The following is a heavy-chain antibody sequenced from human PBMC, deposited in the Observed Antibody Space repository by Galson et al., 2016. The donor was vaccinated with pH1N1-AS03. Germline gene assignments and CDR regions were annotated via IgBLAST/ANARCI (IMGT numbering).Heavy chain of an antibody. V-gene: IGHV3-23*01. J-gene: IGHJ5*02. CDR3: ARGSGSPHWFDP. CDR2: VGGIDASL. Sequence: SLRLSCAASGFTFNIYATHWVRQTPGKGLEWVSGVGGIDASLYYAESVKGRFTVSRDNSKNTLYLQMNSLRAEDTAVYYCARGSGSPHWFDPWGQGTLVTVSS. CDR1: GFTFNIYA. D-gene: IGHD3-3*01.